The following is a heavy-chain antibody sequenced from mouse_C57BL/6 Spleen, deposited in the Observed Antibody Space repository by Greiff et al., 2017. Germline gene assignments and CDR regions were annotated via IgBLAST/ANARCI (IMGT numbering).Heavy chain of an antibody. Sequence: VKLMESGPGLVQPSQSLSITCTVSGFSLTSYGVHWVRQSPGKGLEWLGVIWSGGSTDYNAAFISRLSISKDNSKSQVFFKMNSLQADDTAIYYCARNQLRPYYYAMDYWGQGTSVTVSS. CDR2: IWSGGST. J-gene: IGHJ4*01. D-gene: IGHD3-2*02. CDR1: GFSLTSYG. CDR3: ARNQLRPYYYAMDY. V-gene: IGHV2-2*01.